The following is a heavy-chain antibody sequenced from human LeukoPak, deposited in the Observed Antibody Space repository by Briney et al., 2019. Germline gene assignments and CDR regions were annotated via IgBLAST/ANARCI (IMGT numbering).Heavy chain of an antibody. V-gene: IGHV4-34*01. J-gene: IGHJ4*02. D-gene: IGHD3-22*01. CDR1: GGSFSGYY. CDR3: AGGQYYYDSSGYYPAFGY. Sequence: SETLSLTCAVYGGSFSGYYWSWIRQPPGKGLEWIGEINHSGSTNYNPSLKSRVTISVDTSKNQFSLKLSSVTAADTAVYYCAGGQYYYDSSGYYPAFGYWGQGTLVTVSS. CDR2: INHSGST.